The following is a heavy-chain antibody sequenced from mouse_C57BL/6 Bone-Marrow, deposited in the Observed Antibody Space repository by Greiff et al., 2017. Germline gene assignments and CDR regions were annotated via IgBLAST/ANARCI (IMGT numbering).Heavy chain of an antibody. Sequence: VQLQQPGAELVRPGSSVKLSCKASGYTFTSYWMHWVKQRPIQGLEWIGNIDPSDSETHYNQKFKDKATLTVDKSSSTAYMQLSSLTSADSAVYYCARGDYGSAWFAYWGQGTLVTVSA. J-gene: IGHJ3*01. CDR2: IDPSDSET. V-gene: IGHV1-52*01. CDR3: ARGDYGSAWFAY. CDR1: GYTFTSYW. D-gene: IGHD1-1*01.